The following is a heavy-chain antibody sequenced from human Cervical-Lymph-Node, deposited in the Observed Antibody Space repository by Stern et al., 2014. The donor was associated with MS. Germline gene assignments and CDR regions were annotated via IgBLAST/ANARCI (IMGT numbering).Heavy chain of an antibody. V-gene: IGHV1-46*01. Sequence: VQLVESGAEVKKPGASVKVSCQASGYTFSSYYMHWVRQAPGQGLAWMGLINPSDESTSSAQKFQGRVTMTRDTSTRTVYMELSSLRPDDTAVYFCARGAYTALVTGFYYYGMDVWGQGTTVTVSS. CDR1: GYTFSSYY. CDR3: ARGAYTALVTGFYYYGMDV. J-gene: IGHJ6*02. CDR2: INPSDEST. D-gene: IGHD5-18*01.